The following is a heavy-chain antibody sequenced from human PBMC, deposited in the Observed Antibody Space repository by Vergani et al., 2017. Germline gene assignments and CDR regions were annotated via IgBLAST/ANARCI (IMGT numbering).Heavy chain of an antibody. CDR3: AKQYFVSGNYLFDY. D-gene: IGHD3-10*01. J-gene: IGHJ4*02. CDR1: GFSFNTYG. V-gene: IGHV3-30*02. Sequence: QVQLVETGGGVVQPGGSLRLYCATSGFSFNTYGAHWVRQAPGKGLEWVAFIGYDGRIKYNVDSVKGRFTISRDTSKKTLSLQMRSLRTEDTAIYYCAKQYFVSGNYLFDYWGQGTLVTVSS. CDR2: IGYDGRIK.